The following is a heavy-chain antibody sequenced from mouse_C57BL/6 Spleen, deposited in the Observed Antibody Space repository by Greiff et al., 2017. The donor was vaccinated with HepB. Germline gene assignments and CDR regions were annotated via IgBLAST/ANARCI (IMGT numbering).Heavy chain of an antibody. CDR3: ARSYYSNYRFAY. CDR1: GYTFTDYY. J-gene: IGHJ3*01. CDR2: INPNNGGT. V-gene: IGHV1-26*01. D-gene: IGHD2-5*01. Sequence: EVQLQQSGPELVKPGASVKISCKASGYTFTDYYMNWVKQSHGKSLEWIGDINPNNGGTSYNQKFKGKATLTVDKSSSTAYMELRSLTSGDSAVYYCARSYYSNYRFAYWGQGTLVTVSA.